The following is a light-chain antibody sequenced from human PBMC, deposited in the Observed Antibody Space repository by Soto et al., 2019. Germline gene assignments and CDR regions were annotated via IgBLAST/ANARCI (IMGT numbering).Light chain of an antibody. Sequence: QSVLTQPPSVSGSPGQSVTISCTGTSSDVGSYNRVSWYQQPPGTAPKVIIYGVSNRPSGVPDRFSGSKSGNTASLTISGLQAEDEADYYCTSYTSSNTYVFGSGTKLTVL. CDR1: SSDVGSYNR. J-gene: IGLJ1*01. V-gene: IGLV2-18*02. CDR2: GVS. CDR3: TSYTSSNTYV.